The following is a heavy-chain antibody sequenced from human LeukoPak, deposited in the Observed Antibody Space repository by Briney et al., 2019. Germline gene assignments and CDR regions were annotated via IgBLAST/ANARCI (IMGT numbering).Heavy chain of an antibody. J-gene: IGHJ4*02. D-gene: IGHD3-22*01. V-gene: IGHV4-59*01. CDR3: ARMGDSSGYYSNFDY. CDR1: GGSISSYY. Sequence: SETLSLTCTVSGGSISSYYWSWIRQPPGKGLEWFGSISYNGGTNYNPSLKSRVTISVDTSKNQFSLKLTSVTAADTAVYYCARMGDSSGYYSNFDYWGQGTLVTVSS. CDR2: ISYNGGT.